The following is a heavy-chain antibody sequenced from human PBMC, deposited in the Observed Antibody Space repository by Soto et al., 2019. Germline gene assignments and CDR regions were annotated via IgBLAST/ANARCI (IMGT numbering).Heavy chain of an antibody. CDR3: ARDYYDSSGYYYGSY. V-gene: IGHV3-21*01. Sequence: EVQLVESGGGLVKPGGSLRLSCAASGFTFSSYSMNWVRQAPGKGLEWVSSISSSSSYIYYVDSVKGRFTISRDNAKNSLYLQMNSLRAEDTAVYYCARDYYDSSGYYYGSYWGQGTLVTVSS. J-gene: IGHJ4*02. D-gene: IGHD3-22*01. CDR2: ISSSSSYI. CDR1: GFTFSSYS.